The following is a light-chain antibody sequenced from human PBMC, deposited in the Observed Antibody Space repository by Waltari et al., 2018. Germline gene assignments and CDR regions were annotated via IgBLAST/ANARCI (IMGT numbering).Light chain of an antibody. J-gene: IGKJ1*01. CDR3: QQYYRWWT. CDR2: GAF. CDR1: QSINSN. Sequence: VLMTQSPPTLSLSPGDKATLSCRASQSINSNLAWYQQKPGQAPRLLIYGAFTRATGVPGRFSGSGSGTDFTLTISSLQSEDFAVYYCQQYYRWWTFGLGTKVERK. V-gene: IGKV3-15*01.